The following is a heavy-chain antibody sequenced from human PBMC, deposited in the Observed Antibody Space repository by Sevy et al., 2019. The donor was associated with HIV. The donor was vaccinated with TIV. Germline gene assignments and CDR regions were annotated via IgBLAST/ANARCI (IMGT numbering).Heavy chain of an antibody. D-gene: IGHD3-22*01. CDR1: GFTFSSYA. J-gene: IGHJ6*02. V-gene: IGHV3-23*01. CDR2: ISGSGGST. Sequence: GGSLRLSCAASGFTFSSYAMSWVRQAPGKGLEWVSAISGSGGSTYYADSGKGRFTISRDNSKNTLYLQMNSLRAEDTAVYYCAKEPVVAHYYYYGMDVWGQGTTVTVSS. CDR3: AKEPVVAHYYYYGMDV.